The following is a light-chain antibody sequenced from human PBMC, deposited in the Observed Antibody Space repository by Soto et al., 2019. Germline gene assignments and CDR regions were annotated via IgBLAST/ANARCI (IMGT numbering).Light chain of an antibody. J-gene: IGLJ2*01. CDR2: QDS. Sequence: SYELTQPPSVSVSPGQTASITCSGDKLGDKYACWYQQKPGQSPVLVIHQDSKRPSGTPERFSGSNSGNTATLTISGTQAMDEADYYCQAWDSSTAVFGGGTKLTVL. V-gene: IGLV3-1*01. CDR3: QAWDSSTAV. CDR1: KLGDKY.